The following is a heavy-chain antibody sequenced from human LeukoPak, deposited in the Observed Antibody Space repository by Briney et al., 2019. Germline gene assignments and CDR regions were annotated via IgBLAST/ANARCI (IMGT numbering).Heavy chain of an antibody. D-gene: IGHD5-12*01. CDR2: VYHSGST. J-gene: IGHJ4*02. V-gene: IGHV4-4*02. CDR1: GASITSSKY. Sequence: SETLSLTCAVSGASITSSKYCSWVRQPPGKGLEWIGQVYHSGSTKYNPSLKSRVTISVDTSKNQFSLKLSSVTAADTAVYYCARDGYSGNDGLWGQGSLVTVSS. CDR3: ARDGYSGNDGL.